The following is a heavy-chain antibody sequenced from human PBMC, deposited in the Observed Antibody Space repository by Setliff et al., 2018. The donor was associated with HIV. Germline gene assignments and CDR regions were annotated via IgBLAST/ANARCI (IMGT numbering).Heavy chain of an antibody. D-gene: IGHD3-3*01. J-gene: IGHJ6*02. CDR2: ILSTGERT. V-gene: IGHV3-23*01. CDR1: GFTFSNYA. Sequence: PGGSLRLSCAASGFTFSNYAMSWVRQAPGEGLEWVSAILSTGERTFYADSVKGRFTISRDNSKNTVYLQMNSLRAEDTAEYYCAKDLGVSYYNFWSNYYGLDVWGQGTTVTVS. CDR3: AKDLGVSYYNFWSNYYGLDV.